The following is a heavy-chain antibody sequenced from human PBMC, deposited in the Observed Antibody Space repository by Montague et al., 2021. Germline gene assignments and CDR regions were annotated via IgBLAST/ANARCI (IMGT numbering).Heavy chain of an antibody. CDR2: IHYDGTP. CDR3: ARGPHWGWFYP. D-gene: IGHD7-27*01. V-gene: IGHV4-34*01. J-gene: IGHJ5*02. Sequence: SETLSLTCAVYGGYINYYYWTWIRQPPGEGLEWIGYIHYDGTPNYNPSLMGRVSISKDMSRTHFSLRLSSVTAADTAVYYCARGPHWGWFYPWGQGTPVTVSS. CDR1: GGYINYYY.